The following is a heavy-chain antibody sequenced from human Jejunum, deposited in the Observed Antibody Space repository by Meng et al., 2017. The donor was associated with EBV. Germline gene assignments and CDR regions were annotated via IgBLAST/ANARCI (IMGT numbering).Heavy chain of an antibody. D-gene: IGHD3-16*01. V-gene: IGHV3-15*01. CDR2: IKRTTDGGTT. Sequence: EVQVVGAGGSLVKPGESLSLSCAASGFTFTNSHMTWVRQAPGKGLEWVGRIKRTTDGGTTDYAAPVKGRFTISRDDSKNTLYLQMNSLKTEDTAVYYCTDVGGDMIWGQGILVTVSS. CDR3: TDVGGDMI. J-gene: IGHJ4*02. CDR1: GFTFTNSH.